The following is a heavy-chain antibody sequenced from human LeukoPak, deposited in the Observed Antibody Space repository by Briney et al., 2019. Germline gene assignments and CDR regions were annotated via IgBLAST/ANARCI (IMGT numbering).Heavy chain of an antibody. V-gene: IGHV4-39*07. D-gene: IGHD1-26*01. J-gene: IGHJ3*02. Sequence: SETLSLTCTVSGGSISSSSYYWGWIRQPPGKGLEWIGSIYYSGSTYYNPSLKSRVTISVDTSKNQFSLKLSSVTAADTAVYYCARSMWGHDAFDIWGQGTMVTVSS. CDR2: IYYSGST. CDR1: GGSISSSSYY. CDR3: ARSMWGHDAFDI.